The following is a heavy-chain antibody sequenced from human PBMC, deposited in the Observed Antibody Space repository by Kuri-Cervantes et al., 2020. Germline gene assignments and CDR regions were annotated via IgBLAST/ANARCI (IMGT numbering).Heavy chain of an antibody. V-gene: IGHV3-7*01. CDR2: IKQDGSEK. J-gene: IGHJ3*01. CDR3: VRDSNWAFDL. Sequence: ETLSLTCAASGFTFSRYWMSWVRQTPGKGLERVANIKQDGSEKYYVDSVKGRFTISRDNAKNSVNLQMDNLRVDDTALYYCVRDSNWAFDLWGQGTMVTVSS. CDR1: GFTFSRYW. D-gene: IGHD5-24*01.